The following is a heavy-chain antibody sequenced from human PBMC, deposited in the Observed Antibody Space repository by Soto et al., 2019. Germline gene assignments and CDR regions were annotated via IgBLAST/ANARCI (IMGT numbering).Heavy chain of an antibody. V-gene: IGHV1-18*04. CDR2: ISAYNGNT. CDR3: ARNRGYQLLTEFDY. CDR1: GYTFTSYG. J-gene: IGHJ4*02. D-gene: IGHD2-2*01. Sequence: ASVKVSCKASGYTFTSYGISWVRQAPGQGLEWMGWISAYNGNTNYAQKLQGRVTMTTDTSTSTAYMELRSLRSDDTAVYCCARNRGYQLLTEFDYWGQGTLVTVSS.